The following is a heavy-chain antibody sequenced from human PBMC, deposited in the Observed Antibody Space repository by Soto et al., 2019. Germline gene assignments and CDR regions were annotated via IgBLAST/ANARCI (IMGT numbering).Heavy chain of an antibody. J-gene: IGHJ4*02. V-gene: IGHV4-59*01. D-gene: IGHD2-21*02. CDR3: VIHYPSTAFDS. Sequence: WENLSITCTVSGGSISNYYWTWVRQPPGKGLEWIGYVYYSGSTNYNPSLESRVTISIDASKNQFSLKMKSVTAADTAVYYCVIHYPSTAFDSRCQGLLV. CDR1: GGSISNYY. CDR2: VYYSGST.